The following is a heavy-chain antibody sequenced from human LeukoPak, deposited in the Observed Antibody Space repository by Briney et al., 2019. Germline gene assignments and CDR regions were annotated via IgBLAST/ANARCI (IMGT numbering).Heavy chain of an antibody. D-gene: IGHD3-16*02. J-gene: IGHJ4*02. CDR1: GFIFDDYG. V-gene: IGHV3-20*04. CDR2: INWNGGST. CDR3: ARDFFAFGGVIALLDY. Sequence: GGSLRLSCVASGFIFDDYGMSWVRQAPGKGLEWVSGINWNGGSTGYADSVKGRFTISRDNAKKSLYLQMNSLRDEDTAVYYCARDFFAFGGVIALLDYWGQGTLVTVSS.